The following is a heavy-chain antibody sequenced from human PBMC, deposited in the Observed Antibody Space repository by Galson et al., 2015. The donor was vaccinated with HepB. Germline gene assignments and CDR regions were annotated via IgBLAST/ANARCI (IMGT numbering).Heavy chain of an antibody. CDR3: ARDSSLLVVVIAMSY. CDR2: INPSGGST. D-gene: IGHD2-21*01. Sequence: SVKVSCKASGYTFTSYYMHWVRQAPGQGLEWMGIINPSGGSTSYAQKFQGRVTMTRDTSTSTVYMELSSLRSEDTAVYYCARDSSLLVVVIAMSYWGQGTLVTVSS. CDR1: GYTFTSYY. J-gene: IGHJ4*02. V-gene: IGHV1-46*01.